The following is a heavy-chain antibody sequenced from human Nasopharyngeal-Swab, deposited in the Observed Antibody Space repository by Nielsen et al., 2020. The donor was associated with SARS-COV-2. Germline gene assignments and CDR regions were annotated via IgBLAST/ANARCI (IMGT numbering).Heavy chain of an antibody. Sequence: WIRQPPGKGLEWVAVISYDGSNKYYADSVKGRFTISRDNSKNTLYLQMNSLRAEDTAVYYCAKDGSSTSSGIKIDYWGQVTLVTVSS. D-gene: IGHD2-2*01. J-gene: IGHJ4*02. V-gene: IGHV3-30*18. CDR2: ISYDGSNK. CDR3: AKDGSSTSSGIKIDY.